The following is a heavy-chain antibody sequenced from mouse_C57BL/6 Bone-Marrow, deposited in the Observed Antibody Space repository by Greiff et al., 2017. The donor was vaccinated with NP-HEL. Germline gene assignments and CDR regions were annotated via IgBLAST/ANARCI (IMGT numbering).Heavy chain of an antibody. Sequence: VQLQQSGAELARPGASVKLSCKASGYTFTSYGISWVKQRTGQGLEWIGEIYPRSGNTYYNEKFKGKATLTADKASSSAYMELRSLTSEDSAVYFYARDSSGPACFAYWGQGTLVTVSA. CDR1: GYTFTSYG. J-gene: IGHJ3*01. CDR2: IYPRSGNT. V-gene: IGHV1-81*01. CDR3: ARDSSGPACFAY. D-gene: IGHD3-2*02.